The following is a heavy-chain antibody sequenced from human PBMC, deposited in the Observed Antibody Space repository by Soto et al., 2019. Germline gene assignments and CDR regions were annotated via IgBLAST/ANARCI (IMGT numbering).Heavy chain of an antibody. CDR3: ARDITGIAAAGTLDY. J-gene: IGHJ4*02. Sequence: SGGSLRLSCAASGFTFDDYGMSWVRQAPGKGLEWVSGINWNGGSTGFADSVKGRFTISRDNAKNSLYLQMNSLRAEDTALYYCARDITGIAAAGTLDYWGQGTLVTVSS. D-gene: IGHD6-13*01. CDR1: GFTFDDYG. CDR2: INWNGGST. V-gene: IGHV3-20*04.